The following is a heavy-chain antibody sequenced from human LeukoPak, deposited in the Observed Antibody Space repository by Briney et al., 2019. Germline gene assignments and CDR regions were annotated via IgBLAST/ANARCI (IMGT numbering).Heavy chain of an antibody. D-gene: IGHD2-15*01. Sequence: GESLKISCKGSGYSFTSYWIGWVRQMPGKGLEWMGIIYPGDSDTRYSPSFQGQVTISADKSISTAYLQWSSLKASDTAMYYCARKGYCSGGSCRGGDYWGQGTLVTVSS. V-gene: IGHV5-51*01. J-gene: IGHJ4*02. CDR3: ARKGYCSGGSCRGGDY. CDR2: IYPGDSDT. CDR1: GYSFTSYW.